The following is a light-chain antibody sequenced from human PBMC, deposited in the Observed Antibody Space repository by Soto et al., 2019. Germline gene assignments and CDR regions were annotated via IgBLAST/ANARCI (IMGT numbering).Light chain of an antibody. CDR1: QSISSY. CDR3: QQSYSTPRT. CDR2: AAS. V-gene: IGKV1-39*01. J-gene: IGKJ1*01. Sequence: IQLTQSPSSLSASVGDRVTITCRASQSISSYLNWYQQKPGKAPKLLIYAASSLQSGVPSRFSGSGSGTVFTPTISSLKPENFPTYYCQQSYSTPRTFGQGTKGDIK.